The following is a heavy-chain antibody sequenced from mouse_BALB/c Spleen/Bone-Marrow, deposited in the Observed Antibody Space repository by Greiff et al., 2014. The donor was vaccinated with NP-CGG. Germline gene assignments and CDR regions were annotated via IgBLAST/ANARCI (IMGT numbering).Heavy chain of an antibody. CDR1: GYTFTRYW. D-gene: IGHD2-4*01. J-gene: IGHJ2*01. CDR2: LNPSNGHT. Sequence: QVQGVESGAELLKPGTSVKLSCKASGYTFTRYWMHWVKQRPGQGLEWIGELNPSNGHTNYNGKFKNKATVTVDKSSSTAYMQLSSLTSEDSAVYYCARMITTRGFDYWGQGTTLTVSS. V-gene: IGHV1S81*02. CDR3: ARMITTRGFDY.